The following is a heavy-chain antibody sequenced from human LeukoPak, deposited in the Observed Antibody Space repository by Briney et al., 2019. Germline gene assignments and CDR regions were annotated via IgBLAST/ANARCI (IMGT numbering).Heavy chain of an antibody. Sequence: SETLSLTCAVSGTPIDAGYWSWFRQAPGKGLQWIGEICYTGTINLNPSLKSRVTMSIDVMKDELSLKVTSVTAADTAVYVCAGRSEGWPVSGGQGIFVTVS. J-gene: IGHJ4*02. V-gene: IGHV4-59*08. CDR3: AGRSEGWPVS. CDR1: GTPIDAGY. CDR2: ICYTGTI. D-gene: IGHD3-10*01.